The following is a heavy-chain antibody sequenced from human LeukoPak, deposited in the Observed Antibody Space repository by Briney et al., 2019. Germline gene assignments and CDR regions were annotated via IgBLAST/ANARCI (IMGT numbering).Heavy chain of an antibody. J-gene: IGHJ4*02. V-gene: IGHV3-74*01. Sequence: PGGSLRLSCAVSEFTFSSYWMHWVRQAPGRGLVWVSRIDRDGSRINYADSVKGRFTISRDNGKNTLFLRMNSLRAEDAAVYYCVRGNDYGGPHYWGQGTLVTVSS. CDR2: IDRDGSRI. CDR1: EFTFSSYW. D-gene: IGHD4-23*01. CDR3: VRGNDYGGPHY.